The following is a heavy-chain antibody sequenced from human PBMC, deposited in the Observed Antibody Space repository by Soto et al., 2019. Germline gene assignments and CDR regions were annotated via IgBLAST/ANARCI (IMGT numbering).Heavy chain of an antibody. V-gene: IGHV1-69*08. D-gene: IGHD3-16*01. CDR2: IIPFLGVT. CDR1: GGTYSPYT. Sequence: QVQLVQSGAEVKKPGSSVKVSCKSSGGTYSPYTINWVRQAPGQGLEWMGRIIPFLGVTNYGLKFQARVPRAADKATNTAYLELRGLIFEDTAVYYCARDWESSVSTWSVGCLWGRGTLVTVAA. CDR3: ARDWESSVSTWSVGCL. J-gene: IGHJ4*02.